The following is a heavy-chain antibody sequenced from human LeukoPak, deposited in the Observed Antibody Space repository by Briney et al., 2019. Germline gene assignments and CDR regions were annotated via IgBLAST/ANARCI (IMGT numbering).Heavy chain of an antibody. CDR3: ARERVLLWFGEGRNNDHYYYYMDV. J-gene: IGHJ6*03. CDR1: GYTFTDYF. Sequence: ASVKVSCKASGYTFTDYFMNWVRQAPGQGLEWMGWINPKSGGTVYAQKFQGRVTMTRDTSISTAYMELSRLRSDDTAVYYCARERVLLWFGEGRNNDHYYYYMDVWGKGTTVTISS. V-gene: IGHV1-2*02. CDR2: INPKSGGT. D-gene: IGHD3-10*01.